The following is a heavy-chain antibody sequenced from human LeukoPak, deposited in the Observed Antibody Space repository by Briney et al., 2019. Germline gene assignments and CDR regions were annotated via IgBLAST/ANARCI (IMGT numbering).Heavy chain of an antibody. CDR1: GFTVSSNY. D-gene: IGHD3-16*01. Sequence: PEGSLRLSCAAYGFTVSSNYMSWVRQAPGKGLEWVSVIYSGGSTYYADSVKGRFTISRDNSKNTLYLQMNSLRAEDTAVYYCARDLGDTLDYWGQGTLVTVSS. CDR3: ARDLGDTLDY. J-gene: IGHJ4*02. CDR2: IYSGGST. V-gene: IGHV3-66*01.